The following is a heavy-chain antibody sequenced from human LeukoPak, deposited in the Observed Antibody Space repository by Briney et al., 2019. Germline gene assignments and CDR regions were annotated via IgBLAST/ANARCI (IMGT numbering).Heavy chain of an antibody. D-gene: IGHD4-11*01. CDR3: TRPESNYFFDY. J-gene: IGHJ4*02. CDR1: GFTFSGSA. CDR2: TRSKANGYAT. V-gene: IGHV3-73*01. Sequence: GGSLRLSCAASGFTFSGSAMQWVRQASGKGLEWVGRTRSKANGYATAYAASVKGRFTISRDDSKNTAYLQMNSLKTEDTAVYYCTRPESNYFFDYWGQGTLVTVSS.